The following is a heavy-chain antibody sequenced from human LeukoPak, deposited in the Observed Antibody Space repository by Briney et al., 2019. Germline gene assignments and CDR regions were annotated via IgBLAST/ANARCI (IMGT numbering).Heavy chain of an antibody. Sequence: KPSETLSLTCAVYGGSFSGYYWSWIRQPPGKGLEWIGEINHSGSTNYNPSLKSRVTISVDTSKNQFSLKLSSVTAADTAVYYCARGNYYDSSGYLYYFDYWGQGTLVTVSS. CDR2: INHSGST. CDR3: ARGNYYDSSGYLYYFDY. CDR1: GGSFSGYY. V-gene: IGHV4-34*01. D-gene: IGHD3-22*01. J-gene: IGHJ4*02.